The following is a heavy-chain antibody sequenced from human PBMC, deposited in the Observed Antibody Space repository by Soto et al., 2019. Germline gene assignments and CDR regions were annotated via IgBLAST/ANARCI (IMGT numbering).Heavy chain of an antibody. CDR1: GFTFNGYS. D-gene: IGHD1-1*01. CDR3: ARSWGDHWDEYYVDY. J-gene: IGHJ4*02. CDR2: ISGTGYSR. V-gene: IGHV3-23*01. Sequence: VQMLESGGDLVQPGGSLRLSCAASGFTFNGYSMSWVRQAPGKGLEWVSGISGTGYSRYYADTVQGRFTISRDNSKSTLYLHIDSLTAEDTALYYCARSWGDHWDEYYVDYWGQGTLVTVSS.